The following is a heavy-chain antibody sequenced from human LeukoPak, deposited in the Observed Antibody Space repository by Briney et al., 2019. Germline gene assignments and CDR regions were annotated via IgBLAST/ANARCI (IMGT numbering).Heavy chain of an antibody. CDR1: GDSINSYY. V-gene: IGHV4-59*12. J-gene: IGHJ4*02. CDR3: ASVYGSGSYYIDY. D-gene: IGHD3-10*01. CDR2: IYYSGST. Sequence: PSETLSLTCTVSGDSINSYYWSWIRQPPGKGLEWIGYIYYSGSTNYNPSLKSRVTISVDKSKNQFSLKLSSVTAADTAVYYCASVYGSGSYYIDYWGQGTLVAVSS.